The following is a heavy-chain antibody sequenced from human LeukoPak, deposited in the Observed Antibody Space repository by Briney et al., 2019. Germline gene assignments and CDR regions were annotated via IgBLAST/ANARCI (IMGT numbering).Heavy chain of an antibody. V-gene: IGHV1-69*05. CDR3: ARHGGNGDYSSRYYFDY. Sequence: GSSVNVSCKASGGTFSSYPISWVRQAPGQGLEWMGGIIPIFGTANYAQKFQGRVTITTDESTSTAYMELSSLRSEDTAVYYCARHGGNGDYSSRYYFDYWGQGTLVTVSS. CDR2: IIPIFGTA. J-gene: IGHJ4*02. D-gene: IGHD4-17*01. CDR1: GGTFSSYP.